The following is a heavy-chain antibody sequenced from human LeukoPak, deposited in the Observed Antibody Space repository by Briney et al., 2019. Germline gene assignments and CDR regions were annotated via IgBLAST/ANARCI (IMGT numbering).Heavy chain of an antibody. CDR1: GGSISSGSYY. J-gene: IGHJ4*02. Sequence: SETLSLTCTVSGGSISSGSYYWSWIRQPAGKGLEWIGRIYTSGSTNYNPSLKSRVTISVDTSKNQFSLKLSSVTAADMAVYYCARDSYCGGDCYYSYWGQGTLVTVSS. V-gene: IGHV4-61*02. CDR3: ARDSYCGGDCYYSY. D-gene: IGHD2-21*01. CDR2: IYTSGST.